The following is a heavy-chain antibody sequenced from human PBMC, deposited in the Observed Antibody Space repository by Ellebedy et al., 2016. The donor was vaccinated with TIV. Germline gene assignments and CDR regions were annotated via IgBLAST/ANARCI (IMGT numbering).Heavy chain of an antibody. CDR2: IGGLDTAT. D-gene: IGHD3-10*01. J-gene: IGHJ4*02. V-gene: IGHV3-23*01. Sequence: GGSLRLXXAASGLTFSVYAMTWVRQAPGKGLEWISTIGGLDTATHYADSVKGRFTISRDNSKDTLYLQMNSLRVEDTAVYYCARRGRGPVGFDYWGQGTLVTVSS. CDR1: GLTFSVYA. CDR3: ARRGRGPVGFDY.